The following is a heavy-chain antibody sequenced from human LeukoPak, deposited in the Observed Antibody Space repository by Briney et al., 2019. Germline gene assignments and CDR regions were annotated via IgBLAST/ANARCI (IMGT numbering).Heavy chain of an antibody. CDR2: IYSGGST. D-gene: IGHD3-10*01. V-gene: IGHV3-66*01. CDR1: GFTVSSNY. Sequence: QSGGSLRLSCAPSGFTVSSNYMSWVRQAPGKGLECCSVIYSGGSTYYADSVKGRFTISRDNSKNTLYLQMNSLRAEDTAVYYCARVHGSGYYYYGMDVWGQGTTVTVSS. CDR3: ARVHGSGYYYYGMDV. J-gene: IGHJ6*02.